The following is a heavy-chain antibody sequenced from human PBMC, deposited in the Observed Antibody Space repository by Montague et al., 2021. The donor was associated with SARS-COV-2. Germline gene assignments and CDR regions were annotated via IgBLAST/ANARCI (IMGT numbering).Heavy chain of an antibody. Sequence: SETLSLTCAVHGTSFSGYYWNWIRQPPGKGLEWIGEINHGGSTKYSPSLKSRPTISADTSKNQFSLKLTSVAAADTAVYYCARLRDGVVPSPILGVGPFYSYYYMDVWGRGTPVTASS. D-gene: IGHD3-10*01. V-gene: IGHV4-34*01. CDR2: INHGGST. CDR3: ARLRDGVVPSPILGVGPFYSYYYMDV. J-gene: IGHJ6*03. CDR1: GTSFSGYY.